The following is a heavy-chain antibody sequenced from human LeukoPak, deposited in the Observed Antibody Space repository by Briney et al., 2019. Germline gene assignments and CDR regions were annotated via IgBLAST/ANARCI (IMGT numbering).Heavy chain of an antibody. J-gene: IGHJ4*02. Sequence: GGSLRLSCAASGFTFSSYGMHWVRQAPGKGLEWVAFIRYDGSNKYYADSVKGRFTISRDNSKNTLYLQMNSLRAEDTAVYYCPIPGVPAAISYYFDYWGQGTLVTVSS. D-gene: IGHD2-2*02. CDR2: IRYDGSNK. CDR3: PIPGVPAAISYYFDY. CDR1: GFTFSSYG. V-gene: IGHV3-30*02.